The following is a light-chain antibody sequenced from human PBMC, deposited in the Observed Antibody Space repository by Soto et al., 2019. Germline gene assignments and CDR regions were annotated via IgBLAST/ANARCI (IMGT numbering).Light chain of an antibody. V-gene: IGLV1-44*01. CDR1: NSNIGINT. J-gene: IGLJ2*01. CDR2: NYN. CDR3: ATWDDSLNGHVV. Sequence: QSVLTQPPSASGTPGQRVTISCSGSNSNIGINTVNWYQQLPGTAPKLLLYNYNQRPSGVPDRFSGSKSGTSASLAISGLQSEDEADYYCATWDDSLNGHVVFGGGTKLTVL.